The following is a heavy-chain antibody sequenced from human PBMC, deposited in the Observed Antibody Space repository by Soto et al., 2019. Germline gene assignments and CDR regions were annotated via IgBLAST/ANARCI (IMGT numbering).Heavy chain of an antibody. V-gene: IGHV1-2*04. J-gene: IGHJ6*02. Sequence: GASVKVSCKASGYTFTGYYMHWVRQAPGQGLEWMGWIDPNSGGTNYAQKFQGWVTMTRDTSISTAYMELSRLRSDDTAVYYCARGGGWFGEPLNLDGFVFYYYGMDVWGQGTTVTVSS. D-gene: IGHD3-10*01. CDR3: ARGGGWFGEPLNLDGFVFYYYGMDV. CDR2: IDPNSGGT. CDR1: GYTFTGYY.